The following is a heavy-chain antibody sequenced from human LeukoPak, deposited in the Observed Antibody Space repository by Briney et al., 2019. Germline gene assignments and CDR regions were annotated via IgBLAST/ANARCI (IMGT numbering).Heavy chain of an antibody. Sequence: SETLSLTCAVYGGSFSGYYWSWIGQPPGKGLEWIGEINHSGSTNYNPSLKSRVTISVDTSKNQFSLKLSSVTAADTAVYYCARGSGRSLDYWGQGTLVTVSS. V-gene: IGHV4-34*01. CDR3: ARGSGRSLDY. J-gene: IGHJ4*02. D-gene: IGHD1-26*01. CDR1: GGSFSGYY. CDR2: INHSGST.